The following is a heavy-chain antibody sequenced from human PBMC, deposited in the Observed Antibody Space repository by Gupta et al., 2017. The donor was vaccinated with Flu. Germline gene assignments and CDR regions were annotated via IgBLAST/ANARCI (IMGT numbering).Heavy chain of an antibody. D-gene: IGHD2-2*01. V-gene: IGHV3-9*01. J-gene: IGHJ4*02. CDR3: SKSRFPLLGSPAPVPHCDS. CDR2: ISWSGDEL. Sequence: EVHLVESGGDLVQPGRSLRLYCTASGLLFNDFAMQWVRQPPGKGLEWVARISWSGDELDYADSGEGRFAISRNNDKNSLFLQMTTLRHEETALYYCSKSRFPLLGSPAPVPHCDSWGPRT. CDR1: GLLFNDFA.